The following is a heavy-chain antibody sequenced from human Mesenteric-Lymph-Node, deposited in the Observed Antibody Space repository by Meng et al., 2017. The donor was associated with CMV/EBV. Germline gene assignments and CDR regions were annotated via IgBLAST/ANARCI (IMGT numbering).Heavy chain of an antibody. CDR1: GYTFSDYY. Sequence: ASVKVSCKASGYTFSDYYIHWVRQAPGQGFDWMGWINPNVGGTDTSQRFQGRVTLARDASIKTVYMELRGLRPDDTAVYYCVRVRGFYATYDAYDLWGQGTAVTVSS. V-gene: IGHV1-2*02. CDR2: INPNVGGT. J-gene: IGHJ3*01. D-gene: IGHD3-16*01. CDR3: VRVRGFYATYDAYDL.